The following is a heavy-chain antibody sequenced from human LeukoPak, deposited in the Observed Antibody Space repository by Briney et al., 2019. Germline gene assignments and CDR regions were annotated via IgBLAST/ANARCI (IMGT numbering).Heavy chain of an antibody. V-gene: IGHV1-18*01. D-gene: IGHD6-13*01. J-gene: IGHJ4*02. Sequence: ASVKVSCKASGYTFTSYGISWVRQAPGQGLEWMGWISAYNGNTNYARKLQGRVTMTTDTSTSTAYMELRSLRSDDTAVYYCARDRGRYGSSWGGPERSVNFDYWGQGTLVTVSS. CDR3: ARDRGRYGSSWGGPERSVNFDY. CDR2: ISAYNGNT. CDR1: GYTFTSYG.